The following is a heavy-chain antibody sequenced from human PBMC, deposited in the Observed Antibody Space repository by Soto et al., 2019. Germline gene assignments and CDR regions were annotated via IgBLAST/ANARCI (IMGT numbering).Heavy chain of an antibody. CDR3: ERLPNKSPQN. Sequence: EVQLVESGGGLVQPGGSLRLSCVASGFTFSSYWMHWVRQAPGKGLVWVSSISNDGSSIYADPVKGRFNISRDNAKNTLYLQMNSLGTEDTAVYYCERLPNKSPQNWGQGTLVIVSP. V-gene: IGHV3-74*01. CDR1: GFTFSSYW. J-gene: IGHJ1*01. CDR2: ISNDGSS.